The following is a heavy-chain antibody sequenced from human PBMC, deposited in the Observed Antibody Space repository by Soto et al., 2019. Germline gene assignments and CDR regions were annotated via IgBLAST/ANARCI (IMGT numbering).Heavy chain of an antibody. CDR2: IIPIFGTA. V-gene: IGHV1-69*13. D-gene: IGHD3-22*01. CDR1: GGTFSSYA. J-gene: IGHJ3*02. Sequence: ASVKVSCKASGGTFSSYAISWVRQAPGQGLEWMGGIIPIFGTANYAQKFQGRVTITADESTSTAYMELSSLRSEDTAVYYCARDNSPREYYYDSSGYFGDAFDIWGQGTMVTVPS. CDR3: ARDNSPREYYYDSSGYFGDAFDI.